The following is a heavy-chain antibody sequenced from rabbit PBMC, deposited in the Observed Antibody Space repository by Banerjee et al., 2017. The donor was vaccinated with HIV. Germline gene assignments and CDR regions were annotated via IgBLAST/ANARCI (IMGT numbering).Heavy chain of an antibody. D-gene: IGHD1-1*01. J-gene: IGHJ4*01. V-gene: IGHV1S40*01. CDR1: GFSFNSGYD. Sequence: GLVKPGASLTLTCKASGFSFNSGYDMCWVRQAPGKGLEWIACIYAGSSGSTYSATWAKGRFTISKTSSTTVTLQMTSLTAADTATYFCARRSSGAHDLWGPGTLVTVS. CDR2: IYAGSSGST. CDR3: ARRSSGAHDL.